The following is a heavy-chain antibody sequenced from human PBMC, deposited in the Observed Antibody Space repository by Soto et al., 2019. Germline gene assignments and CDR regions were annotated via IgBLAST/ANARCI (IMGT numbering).Heavy chain of an antibody. V-gene: IGHV4-30-4*01. CDR3: ARANAFSHRFDY. CDR2: SYYSGST. J-gene: IGHJ4*02. CDR1: GGSISSGDFY. D-gene: IGHD1-1*01. Sequence: SETLSLTCTVSGGSISSGDFYWSWIRQPPGKGLELIGNSYYSGSTYYNPSLRRRAIMSVDTSQNQFSLKLSYLADADTAVYFCARANAFSHRFDYWGQGAMVTVSS.